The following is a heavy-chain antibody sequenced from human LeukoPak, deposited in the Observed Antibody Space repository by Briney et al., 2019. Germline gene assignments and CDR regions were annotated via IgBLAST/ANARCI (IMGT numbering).Heavy chain of an antibody. CDR2: ISGSGGST. J-gene: IGHJ6*03. CDR3: ARTTVTTSAGLNYHYYMDV. Sequence: QAGGSLRLSCAASGFTFSSYGMSWVRQAPGKGLEWVSAISGSGGSTYYADSVKGRFTISRDNSKNTLYLQMNSLRAEDTAVYYCARTTVTTSAGLNYHYYMDVWGKGTTVTISS. V-gene: IGHV3-23*01. D-gene: IGHD4-17*01. CDR1: GFTFSSYG.